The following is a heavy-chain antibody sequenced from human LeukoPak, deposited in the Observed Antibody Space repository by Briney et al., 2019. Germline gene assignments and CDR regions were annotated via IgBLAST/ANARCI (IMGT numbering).Heavy chain of an antibody. CDR1: GGAFSGYY. CDR2: INHSGST. V-gene: IGHV4-34*01. D-gene: IGHD2-2*01. J-gene: IGHJ4*02. Sequence: SETLSLTCAVYGGAFSGYYWSCIRQPPGKGLEWIGEINHSGSTNYNPSIKSRVTISVDTSKNQFSLKLSSVPAADTAVYYCARFSRLGYCSSTSCYHYFDYWGQGTLVTVSS. CDR3: ARFSRLGYCSSTSCYHYFDY.